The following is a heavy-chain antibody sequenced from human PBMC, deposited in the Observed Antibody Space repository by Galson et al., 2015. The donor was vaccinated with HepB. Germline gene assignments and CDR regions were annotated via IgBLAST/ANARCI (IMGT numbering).Heavy chain of an antibody. V-gene: IGHV3-23*01. J-gene: IGHJ4*02. CDR1: GFTFSSYA. CDR3: AKDRSCTNGVCYTPGFDY. CDR2: ISGSDGST. D-gene: IGHD2-8*01. Sequence: SLRLSCAASGFTFSSYAMSWGRQAPGKGLEWVSGISGSDGSTYYADSVKGRFTVSRDNSKNTLYLQMNSLRAEDTAVYYCAKDRSCTNGVCYTPGFDYWGQGTLVTVSS.